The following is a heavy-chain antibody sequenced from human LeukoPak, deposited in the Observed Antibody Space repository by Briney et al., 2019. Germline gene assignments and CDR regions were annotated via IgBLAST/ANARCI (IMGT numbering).Heavy chain of an antibody. Sequence: GGSLRLSCAASGFTFDDYAMHWVRQAPGKGLEWVSGISWNSGSIGYADSVKGRFTISRDNAKNSLYLQMNSLRAEDTALYYCAKAQAGQTFGVVLDYWGQGTLVTVTS. D-gene: IGHD3-3*01. J-gene: IGHJ4*02. V-gene: IGHV3-9*01. CDR3: AKAQAGQTFGVVLDY. CDR2: ISWNSGSI. CDR1: GFTFDDYA.